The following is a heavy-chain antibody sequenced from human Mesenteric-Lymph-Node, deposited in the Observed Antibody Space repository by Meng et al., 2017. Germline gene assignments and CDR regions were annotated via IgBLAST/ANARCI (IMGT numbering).Heavy chain of an antibody. CDR3: AKETAAGTYYYGMDV. D-gene: IGHD6-13*01. V-gene: IGHV3-9*01. Sequence: SLKISCAASGFTFDDYAMHWVRQAPGKGLEWVSGISWNSGSIGYADSVKGRFTISRDNAKNSLYLQMNSLRAEDTALYYCAKETAAGTYYYGMDVWGQGTTVTVSS. CDR1: GFTFDDYA. CDR2: ISWNSGSI. J-gene: IGHJ6*02.